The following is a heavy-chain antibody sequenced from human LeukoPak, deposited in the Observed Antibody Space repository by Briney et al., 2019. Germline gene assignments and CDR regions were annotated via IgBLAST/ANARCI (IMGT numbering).Heavy chain of an antibody. Sequence: PSETLFLTCTVSGGSISSYYWSWIRQPPGKGLEWIGYIYHSGSTYYNPSLKSRVTISVDRSKNQFSLKLSSVTAADTAVYYCARAYYYDSSGYYSNWFDPWGQGTLVTVSS. CDR3: ARAYYYDSSGYYSNWFDP. V-gene: IGHV4-59*12. CDR1: GGSISSYY. J-gene: IGHJ5*02. D-gene: IGHD3-22*01. CDR2: IYHSGST.